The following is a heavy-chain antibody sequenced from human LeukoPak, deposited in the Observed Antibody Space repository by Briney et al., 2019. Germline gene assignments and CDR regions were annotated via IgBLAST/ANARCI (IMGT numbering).Heavy chain of an antibody. CDR2: ISGSGGST. D-gene: IGHD3-22*01. V-gene: IGHV3-23*01. Sequence: GGSLRLSCAASGFTFSSYAMSWVRQAPGKGLEWVSSISGSGGSTYYADSVKGRFTISRDNSKNTLYLQMNSLRAEDTAVYYCAKDPRDSSVGWFDPWGQGTLVNVSS. J-gene: IGHJ5*02. CDR1: GFTFSSYA. CDR3: AKDPRDSSVGWFDP.